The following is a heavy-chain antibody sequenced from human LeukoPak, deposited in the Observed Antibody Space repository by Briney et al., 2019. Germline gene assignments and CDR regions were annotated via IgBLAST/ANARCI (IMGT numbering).Heavy chain of an antibody. V-gene: IGHV4-4*07. CDR2: IHMSGST. D-gene: IGHD3-22*01. Sequence: SETLSLTCTVSGDSINSYHWSWIRQPAGKGLEWIGRIHMSGSTNYNPSLRSRVAISMDNSKNQSSLKLKSVTAADTAVYYCARDDSSRDDSGGYHYWGQGTLVTISS. CDR3: ARDDSSRDDSGGYHY. J-gene: IGHJ4*02. CDR1: GDSINSYH.